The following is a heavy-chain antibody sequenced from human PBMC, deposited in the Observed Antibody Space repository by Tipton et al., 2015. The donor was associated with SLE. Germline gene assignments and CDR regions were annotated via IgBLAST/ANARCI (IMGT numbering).Heavy chain of an antibody. V-gene: IGHV4-34*01. CDR1: GGSFSGYY. D-gene: IGHD3-16*01. CDR3: ASWGPIVYYYYYMDV. J-gene: IGHJ6*03. Sequence: TLSLTCAVYGGSFSGYYWRWIRQPPGKGLERIGEINHSGSTKYNPSLKSRVTISVDTSKNQFSLKLSTVTAADTAVYYCASWGPIVYYYYYMDVLGKGTTVTVSS. CDR2: INHSGST.